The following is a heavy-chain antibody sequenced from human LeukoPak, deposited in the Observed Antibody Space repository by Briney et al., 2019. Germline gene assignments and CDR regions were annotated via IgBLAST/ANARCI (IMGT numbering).Heavy chain of an antibody. CDR1: GGSISSYY. CDR3: ARRPLYYYDSSGYFGK. CDR2: IYYSGST. J-gene: IGHJ4*02. V-gene: IGHV4-59*12. D-gene: IGHD3-22*01. Sequence: SETLSLTCTVSGGSISSYYWSWIRQPPGKGLEWIGYIYYSGSTNYNPSLKSRVTISVDTSKNQFSLKLSSVTAADTAVYYCARRPLYYYDSSGYFGKWGQGTLVTVSS.